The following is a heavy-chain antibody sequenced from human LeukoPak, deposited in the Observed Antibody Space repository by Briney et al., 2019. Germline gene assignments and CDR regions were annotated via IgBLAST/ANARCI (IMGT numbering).Heavy chain of an antibody. CDR1: GGSISSTRYY. D-gene: IGHD6-6*01. J-gene: IGHJ4*02. CDR2: IYYSGNT. CDR3: ARHKLPIDY. V-gene: IGHV4-39*01. Sequence: SETLSLTCTVSGGSISSTRYYWGWIRQPPGKGLEWIGSIYYSGNTYYNPSLKSRVTISVDTSKNQFSLNLTSVTAADTAVYYCARHKLPIDYWGQGALVTVSS.